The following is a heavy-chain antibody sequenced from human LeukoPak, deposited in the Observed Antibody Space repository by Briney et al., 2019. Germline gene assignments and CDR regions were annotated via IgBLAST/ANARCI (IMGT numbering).Heavy chain of an antibody. J-gene: IGHJ3*02. Sequence: SLRLSCAASGFTFSSYWMSWVRQAPGKGLEWVANIKQDGSEKYYVDSVKGRFTISRDNAKNSLYLQMNSLRAEDTAVYYCARDVDIVATIYGDAFDIWGQGTMVTVSS. V-gene: IGHV3-7*01. CDR2: IKQDGSEK. CDR1: GFTFSSYW. D-gene: IGHD5-12*01. CDR3: ARDVDIVATIYGDAFDI.